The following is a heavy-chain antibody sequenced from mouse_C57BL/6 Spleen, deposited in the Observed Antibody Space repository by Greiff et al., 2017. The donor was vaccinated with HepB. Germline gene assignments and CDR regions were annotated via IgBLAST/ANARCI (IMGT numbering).Heavy chain of an antibody. Sequence: QVQLQQSGAELARPGASVKMSCKASSYTFTSYTMHWVKQRPGQGLEWIGYINPSSGYNKYNQKFKDKATLTADKSSSTAYMQLSSLTSEESAVYYGARGEDYSNYPAWFADWGQGTLVTVSA. J-gene: IGHJ3*01. CDR3: ARGEDYSNYPAWFAD. CDR2: INPSSGYN. D-gene: IGHD2-5*01. CDR1: SYTFTSYT. V-gene: IGHV1-4*01.